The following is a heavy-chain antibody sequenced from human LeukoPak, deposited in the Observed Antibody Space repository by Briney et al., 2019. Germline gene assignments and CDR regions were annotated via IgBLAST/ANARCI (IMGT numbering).Heavy chain of an antibody. CDR2: IYPGDSDT. CDR1: GYSFTTSW. CDR3: ASGYRGSYWYFDL. Sequence: GESLKISCKGSGYSFTTSWIGWVPQMPGKGLEWVGIIYPGDSDTRYSPSFQGQVTISADKSISTAYLQWSSLKASDTAMYYCASGYRGSYWYFDLWGRGTLVTVSS. V-gene: IGHV5-51*01. D-gene: IGHD5-12*01. J-gene: IGHJ2*01.